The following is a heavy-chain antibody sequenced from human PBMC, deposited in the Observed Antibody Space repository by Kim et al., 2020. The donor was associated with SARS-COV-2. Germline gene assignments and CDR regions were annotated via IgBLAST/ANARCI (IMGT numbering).Heavy chain of an antibody. V-gene: IGHV4-4*02. J-gene: IGHJ6*02. Sequence: LKSRVTISVDKSKNQFSLKRSSVTAADTAVYYCARGNSSGWYGYYYYGMDVWGQGTTVTVSS. CDR3: ARGNSSGWYGYYYYGMDV. D-gene: IGHD6-19*01.